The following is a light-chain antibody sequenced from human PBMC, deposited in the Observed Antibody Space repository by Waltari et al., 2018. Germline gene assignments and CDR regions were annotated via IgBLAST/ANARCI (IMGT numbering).Light chain of an antibody. Sequence: DIQMTQSPSSLSAAVGDRVTITCQTTHDVTTSLSWFQQKPGKAPQLLIYDASTLQSGVPSRFSCSGSGTSFSFTITSLQPEDSATYYCQHYHTLPYTFGRGTKLQIK. CDR3: QHYHTLPYT. V-gene: IGKV1-33*01. CDR1: HDVTTS. J-gene: IGKJ2*01. CDR2: DAS.